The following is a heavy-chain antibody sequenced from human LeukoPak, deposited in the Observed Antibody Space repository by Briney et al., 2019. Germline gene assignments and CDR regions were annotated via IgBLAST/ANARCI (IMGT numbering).Heavy chain of an antibody. CDR2: INHSGST. Sequence: PSETLSLTCAVYGGSFSGYYWSWIRQPPGKGLEWIGEINHSGSTNYNPSLKSRVTISVDTSKNQFSLKLSSVTAADTAVYYCGRTRYSYGDFDYWGQGTLVTVSS. CDR1: GGSFSGYY. J-gene: IGHJ4*02. V-gene: IGHV4-34*01. CDR3: GRTRYSYGDFDY. D-gene: IGHD5-18*01.